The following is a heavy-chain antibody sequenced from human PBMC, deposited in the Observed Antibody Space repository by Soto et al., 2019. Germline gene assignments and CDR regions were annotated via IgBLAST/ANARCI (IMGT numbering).Heavy chain of an antibody. V-gene: IGHV3-30*18. D-gene: IGHD6-19*01. J-gene: IGHJ5*02. CDR3: AKFWSSSGWFHWLNP. Sequence: QVQLVESGGGVVQPGESLQVACAASGFNVATSGMHWVRQAPGTGLEWVAMISHSGTSKVYIDSVQGRFTISRYNSKNNLYLLMSSLRTAATAIYYCAKFWSSSGWFHWLNPWGQGVLVTVSS. CDR2: ISHSGTSK. CDR1: GFNVATSG.